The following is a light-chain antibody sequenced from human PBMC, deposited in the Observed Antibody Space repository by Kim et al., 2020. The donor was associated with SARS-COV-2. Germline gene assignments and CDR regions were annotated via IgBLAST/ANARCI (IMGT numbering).Light chain of an antibody. V-gene: IGKV1-17*01. J-gene: IGKJ4*01. CDR2: GAD. Sequence: DIQMTQSPTSLSASVGDRVTITCRASQGIRNDLNWYQHKPGKAPKRLIYGADTLQSGVPSRFTGSGAGTEFTLTISSLQPEDFATYFCLQFHSYPHTFGGGTKLEI. CDR3: LQFHSYPHT. CDR1: QGIRND.